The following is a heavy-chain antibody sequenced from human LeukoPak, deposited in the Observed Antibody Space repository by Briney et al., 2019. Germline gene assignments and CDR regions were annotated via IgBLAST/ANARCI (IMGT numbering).Heavy chain of an antibody. Sequence: PSETLSLTCAVSDYSIRSDFYWGWIRQAPGKGLEWIGSIYHNGITYYNVSLQSRVTISVDTSKNQFSLKLRSVTATDPALYFCAGVSRIRGFYTWIDGWGQGTLVTGSS. CDR1: DYSIRSDFY. CDR3: AGVSRIRGFYTWIDG. CDR2: IYHNGIT. D-gene: IGHD5/OR15-5a*01. V-gene: IGHV4-38-2*01. J-gene: IGHJ5*01.